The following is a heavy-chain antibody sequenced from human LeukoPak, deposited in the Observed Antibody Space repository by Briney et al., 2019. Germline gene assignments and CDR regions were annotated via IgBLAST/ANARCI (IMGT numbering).Heavy chain of an antibody. D-gene: IGHD3-3*01. Sequence: SQTLSLTSTVSGGSISSGSYYWSWIRQPAGKGLEWIGRIYTSGSTNYNPSLKSRVTISVDTSKNQFSLKLSSVTAADTAVYYCARVRRITIFGVVIRDYFDYWGQGTLVTVSS. J-gene: IGHJ4*02. V-gene: IGHV4-61*02. CDR1: GGSISSGSYY. CDR2: IYTSGST. CDR3: ARVRRITIFGVVIRDYFDY.